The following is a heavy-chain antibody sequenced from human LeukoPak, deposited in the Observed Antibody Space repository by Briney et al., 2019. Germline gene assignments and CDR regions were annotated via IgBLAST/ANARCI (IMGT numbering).Heavy chain of an antibody. CDR2: INSDGSTT. Sequence: PGGSLRLSCAASGFTLSNYWMHWVRQAPGRGLVWVSRINSDGSTTYYADSVKGRFTISRDNAKNTLFLQMNSLRAEDTAVYYCARSFASFDFWGQGTMVTVSS. CDR1: GFTLSNYW. V-gene: IGHV3-74*01. CDR3: ARSFASFDF. J-gene: IGHJ3*01.